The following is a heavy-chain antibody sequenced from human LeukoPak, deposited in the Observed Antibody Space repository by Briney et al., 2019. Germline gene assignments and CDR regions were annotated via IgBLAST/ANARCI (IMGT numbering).Heavy chain of an antibody. Sequence: SETLSLTCTVSGGSISSSSYYWGWIRQPPGKGLEWIGSIYYSGSTYYNPSFKSRVTISVDTSKNQFSLKLSSVTAADTAVYYCARPMAECSGGSCYSAPNNWFDPWGQGTLVTVSS. V-gene: IGHV4-39*01. CDR2: IYYSGST. D-gene: IGHD2-15*01. J-gene: IGHJ5*02. CDR1: GGSISSSSYY. CDR3: ARPMAECSGGSCYSAPNNWFDP.